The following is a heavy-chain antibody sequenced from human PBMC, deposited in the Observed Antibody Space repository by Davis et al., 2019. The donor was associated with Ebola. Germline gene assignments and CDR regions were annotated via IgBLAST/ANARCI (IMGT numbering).Heavy chain of an antibody. Sequence: GESLKISCAASGFSFGNYGMHWVRQAPGEGLEWLAVVSYDGRNEYYAESVKGRFTISRDNSKNTLFLQMSSLRAEDTAVYYCAKGLKSYYYDSSGSSFYYYFGMDVWGKGTTVTVSS. CDR1: GFSFGNYG. J-gene: IGHJ6*04. CDR2: VSYDGRNE. CDR3: AKGLKSYYYDSSGSSFYYYFGMDV. V-gene: IGHV3-30*18. D-gene: IGHD3-22*01.